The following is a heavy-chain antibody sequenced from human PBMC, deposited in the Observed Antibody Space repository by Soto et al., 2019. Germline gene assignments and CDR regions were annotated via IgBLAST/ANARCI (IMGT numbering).Heavy chain of an antibody. Sequence: PGGSLRLSCAASGFTFSSYAMSWVRQAPGKGLEWVSAISGSGGSTYYADSVKGRFTISRDNSKNTLYLQMNSLRAEDTAVYYYAKEFTYYYDSSGSDYWGQGTLVTVSS. CDR1: GFTFSSYA. CDR2: ISGSGGST. CDR3: AKEFTYYYDSSGSDY. V-gene: IGHV3-23*01. D-gene: IGHD3-22*01. J-gene: IGHJ4*02.